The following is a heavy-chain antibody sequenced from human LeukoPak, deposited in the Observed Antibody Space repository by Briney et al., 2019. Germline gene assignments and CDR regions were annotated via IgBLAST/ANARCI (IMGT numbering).Heavy chain of an antibody. CDR3: AREGLGFDY. CDR2: ISHDGSDE. J-gene: IGHJ4*02. V-gene: IGHV3-30*04. CDR1: GFTFNNYP. Sequence: PGRPLRLSCTTSGFTFNNYPMHWVRQAPGKGLEWVAIISHDGSDENYADYVKGRFIISRDNSMKTLFLQMNSLRVDDTAVCYCAREGLGFDYWGQGTLVTVSS. D-gene: IGHD7-27*01.